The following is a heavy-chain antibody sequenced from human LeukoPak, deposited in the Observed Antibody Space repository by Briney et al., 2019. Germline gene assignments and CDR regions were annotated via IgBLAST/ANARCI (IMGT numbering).Heavy chain of an antibody. J-gene: IGHJ5*02. CDR3: AGVEFCRATSCYRGWFDP. D-gene: IGHD2-2*01. CDR1: GYTFTGYY. CDR2: INPNSGGT. V-gene: IGHV1-2*02. Sequence: ASVKVSCKASGYTFTGYYMHWVRQAPGQGLEWMGWINPNSGGTNYAQKFQGRVTMTRDTSISTAYMELSRLRSDDTAVYYCAGVEFCRATSCYRGWFDPWGQGTLVTVSS.